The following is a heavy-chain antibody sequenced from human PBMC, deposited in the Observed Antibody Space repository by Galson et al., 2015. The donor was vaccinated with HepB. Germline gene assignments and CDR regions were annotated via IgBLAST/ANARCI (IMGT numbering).Heavy chain of an antibody. CDR2: TYYRSKWST. CDR1: GDSVSGNSVG. Sequence: CAISGDSVSGNSVGWNWIRQSPSRGLEWLGRTYYRSKWSTDYAVSVKSRITINPDTSKNQFSLQLNSVTPEDTAVYYCAKSIHPGRGFDSWGQGTLVTVSS. D-gene: IGHD3-10*01. V-gene: IGHV6-1*01. J-gene: IGHJ4*02. CDR3: AKSIHPGRGFDS.